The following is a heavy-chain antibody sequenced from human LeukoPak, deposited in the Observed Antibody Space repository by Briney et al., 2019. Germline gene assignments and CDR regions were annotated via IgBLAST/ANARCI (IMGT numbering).Heavy chain of an antibody. CDR2: IYYSGST. D-gene: IGHD6-19*01. Sequence: SETLSLTCTVSGGSTSSSSYYWGWIRQPPGKGLEWIGSIYYSGSTYYNPSLKSRVTISVDTSKNQFSLKLSSVTAADTAVYYCARRGTSSGWTPYFDYWGQGTLVTVSS. J-gene: IGHJ4*02. CDR1: GGSTSSSSYY. V-gene: IGHV4-39*01. CDR3: ARRGTSSGWTPYFDY.